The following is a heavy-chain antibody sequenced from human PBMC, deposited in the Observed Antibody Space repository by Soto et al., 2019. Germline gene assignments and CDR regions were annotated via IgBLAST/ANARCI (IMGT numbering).Heavy chain of an antibody. J-gene: IGHJ5*02. V-gene: IGHV4-39*01. CDR2: IFYLGSS. CDR3: ARQSLALRKNNWFDP. Sequence: PSETLSLTCTVSGDSIISSDFYWGWVRQPPGKGLEWIGSIFYLGSSYYSPSLKSRFTMSVDTSKNQFSLRLRSVSAADTALYFCARQSLALRKNNWFDPWGQGIMVPVSS. CDR1: GDSIISSDFY. D-gene: IGHD3-3*02.